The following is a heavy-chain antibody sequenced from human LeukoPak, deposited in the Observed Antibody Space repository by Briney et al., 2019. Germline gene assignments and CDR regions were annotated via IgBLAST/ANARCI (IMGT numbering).Heavy chain of an antibody. CDR2: ISGSGGST. J-gene: IGHJ4*02. CDR3: ARDFWSGYSITLDS. V-gene: IGHV3-23*01. D-gene: IGHD3-3*01. CDR1: GFTFSSYA. Sequence: GGSLRLSCAASGFTFSSYAMSWVRQAPGKGLEWVSAISGSGGSTYYADSVKGRFTISRDNSKNTLYLQMNSLRAEDTAVYYCARDFWSGYSITLDSWGQGALVTVSS.